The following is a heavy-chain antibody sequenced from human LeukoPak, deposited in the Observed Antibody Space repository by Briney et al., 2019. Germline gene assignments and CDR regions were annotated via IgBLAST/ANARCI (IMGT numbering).Heavy chain of an antibody. CDR3: ARERRLPAAGRWRVPGRGTTFDY. CDR2: INRSGNT. CDR1: GGSFSDYY. D-gene: IGHD6-13*01. J-gene: IGHJ4*02. V-gene: IGHV4-34*01. Sequence: PSEXLSLTCAVYGGSFSDYYWSWLRQPPGKGLEWIGEINRSGNTNYNPSLTSRVTISVDTSKNQFSLKLSSVTAADTAVYFCARERRLPAAGRWRVPGRGTTFDYWGQGILVTVSS.